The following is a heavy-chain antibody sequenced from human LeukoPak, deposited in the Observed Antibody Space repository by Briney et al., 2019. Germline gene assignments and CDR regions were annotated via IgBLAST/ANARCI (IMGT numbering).Heavy chain of an antibody. V-gene: IGHV3-33*01. D-gene: IGHD2-15*01. J-gene: IGHJ6*02. Sequence: PGRSLRLSCAASGFTFSSYGMHWVRQAPGKGLEWVAVIWYDGSKKYYADSVKGRFNISRDNSKNTLYLQMNSLRAEDTAVYYCARDHRYCSGGSCYSLGMDVWGQGTTVTVSS. CDR1: GFTFSSYG. CDR2: IWYDGSKK. CDR3: ARDHRYCSGGSCYSLGMDV.